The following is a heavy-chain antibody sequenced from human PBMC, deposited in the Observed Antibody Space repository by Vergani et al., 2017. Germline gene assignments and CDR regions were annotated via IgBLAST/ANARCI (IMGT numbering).Heavy chain of an antibody. V-gene: IGHV3-74*02. CDR1: GFTFSSYW. J-gene: IGHJ6*03. CDR2: INSDGSST. CDR3: ARAGYYDSSGYSHYYYYMDV. D-gene: IGHD3-22*01. Sequence: VQLVESGGGVVQPGESLRLSCAASGFTFSSYWMHWVRQAPGKGLVWVSRINSDGSSTSYADSVKGRFTISRDNAKNTLYLQMNSLRAEDTAVYYCARAGYYDSSGYSHYYYYMDVWGKGTTVTVSS.